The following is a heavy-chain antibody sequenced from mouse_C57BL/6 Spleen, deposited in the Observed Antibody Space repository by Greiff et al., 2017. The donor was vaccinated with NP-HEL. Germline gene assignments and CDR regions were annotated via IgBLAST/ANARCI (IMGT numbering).Heavy chain of an antibody. Sequence: QVQLQQSGAELMKPGASVKLSCKATGYTFTGYWIEWVKQRPGHGLEWIGEILPGSSSTNYNEKFKGKAPFTADTSSNPAYMQLSSLTTEYSAIYYCARLGRHYYYGTGFAYWGQGTLVTVSA. CDR3: ARLGRHYYYGTGFAY. CDR1: GYTFTGYW. D-gene: IGHD1-1*01. J-gene: IGHJ3*01. V-gene: IGHV1-9*01. CDR2: ILPGSSST.